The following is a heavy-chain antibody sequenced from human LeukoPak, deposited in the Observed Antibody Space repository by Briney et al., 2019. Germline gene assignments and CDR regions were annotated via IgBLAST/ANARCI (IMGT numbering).Heavy chain of an antibody. V-gene: IGHV3-30*04. Sequence: GGSLRLSCATSGFTFSSYAMHWVRQAPGKGLEWVAVISYDGSNKYYADSVKGRFIISRDNSKNTLYLQMNSLRAEDTAVYYCARDLTHTDYWGQGTLVTVSS. D-gene: IGHD1-14*01. CDR3: ARDLTHTDY. CDR1: GFTFSSYA. CDR2: ISYDGSNK. J-gene: IGHJ4*02.